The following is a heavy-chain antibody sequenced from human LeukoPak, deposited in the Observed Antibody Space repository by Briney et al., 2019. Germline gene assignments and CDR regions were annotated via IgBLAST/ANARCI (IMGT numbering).Heavy chain of an antibody. V-gene: IGHV3-33*01. CDR1: GFTFSSYG. J-gene: IGHJ6*02. CDR3: AVSYFYYYGMDV. Sequence: PGGSLRLSCAASGFTFSSYGMHWVRQAPGKGLEWVAVIWYGGSNKYYADSVKGRFTISRDNSKNTLYLQMNSLRAEDTAVYYCAVSYFYYYGMDVWGQGTTVTVSS. CDR2: IWYGGSNK.